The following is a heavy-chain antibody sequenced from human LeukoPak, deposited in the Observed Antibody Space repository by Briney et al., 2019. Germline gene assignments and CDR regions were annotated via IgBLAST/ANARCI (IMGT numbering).Heavy chain of an antibody. J-gene: IGHJ4*02. Sequence: QSGGSLRLSCAASGFTFSSYWMSWVRQAPGKGLEWVANIKQDGSEKYYVDSVKGRFTISRDNAKNSLYLQMNSLRAEDTAVYYCAREYYDFWSGYYTNFDYWGQGTLVTVSS. CDR1: GFTFSSYW. D-gene: IGHD3-3*01. CDR3: AREYYDFWSGYYTNFDY. CDR2: IKQDGSEK. V-gene: IGHV3-7*01.